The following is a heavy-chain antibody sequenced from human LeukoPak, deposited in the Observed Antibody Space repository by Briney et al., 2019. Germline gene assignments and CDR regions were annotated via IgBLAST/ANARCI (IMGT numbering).Heavy chain of an antibody. V-gene: IGHV4-59*01. D-gene: IGHD3-10*01. CDR1: AGSISSYY. J-gene: IGHJ6*03. Sequence: SETLSLTCTVSAGSISSYYWNWIRQPPGKGLEWIGYIYYSGITNYNPSLKSRVTISVGTSKSQFSLKLTSVTAADTAVYYCARTTMVRGTYYMDVWGKGTTVTISS. CDR3: ARTTMVRGTYYMDV. CDR2: IYYSGIT.